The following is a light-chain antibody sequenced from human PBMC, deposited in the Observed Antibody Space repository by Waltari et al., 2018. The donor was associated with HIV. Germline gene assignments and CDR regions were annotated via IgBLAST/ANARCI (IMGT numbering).Light chain of an antibody. CDR1: SSNIGAGYD. J-gene: IGLJ2*01. CDR3: QSYPASLTVSLI. V-gene: IGLV1-40*01. CDR2: DTT. Sequence: QSVLTQPPSVSGAPGQRVTISCTGNSSNIGAGYDVHWYQQLPGKAPKLLISDTTNRPSGVPGRFSGSKSGTSASLAITGLRAEDEADYYCQSYPASLTVSLIFGGGTRLTVL.